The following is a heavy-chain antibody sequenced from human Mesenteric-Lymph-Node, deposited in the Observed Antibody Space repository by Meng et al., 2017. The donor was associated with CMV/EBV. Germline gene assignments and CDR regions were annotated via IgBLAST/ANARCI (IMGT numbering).Heavy chain of an antibody. CDR2: IYHSGST. V-gene: IGHV4-38-2*02. CDR3: ARENYDFWSGYYTPDY. Sequence: GSLRLSCAASGFTFDDYGMNWVRQAPGKGLEWIGSIYHSGSTYYNPSLKSRVTISVDTSKNQFSLKLSSVTAADTAVYYCARENYDFWSGYYTPDYWGQGTLVTVSS. J-gene: IGHJ4*02. D-gene: IGHD3-3*01. CDR1: GFTFDDYG.